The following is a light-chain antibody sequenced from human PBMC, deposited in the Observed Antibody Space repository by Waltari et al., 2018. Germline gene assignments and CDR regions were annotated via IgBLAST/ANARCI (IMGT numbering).Light chain of an antibody. CDR2: NNN. CDR1: SATVGGNP. Sequence: QSVLTQPPSASGAPGQRVTISCSASSATVGGNPVSWYQQLPGTAPKLLIRNNNRRPSGVPKRCSGSKSGTSASLAISGLQSEDEAYYYCASWDDTLNGPVFGGGTKLTVL. V-gene: IGLV1-44*01. CDR3: ASWDDTLNGPV. J-gene: IGLJ3*02.